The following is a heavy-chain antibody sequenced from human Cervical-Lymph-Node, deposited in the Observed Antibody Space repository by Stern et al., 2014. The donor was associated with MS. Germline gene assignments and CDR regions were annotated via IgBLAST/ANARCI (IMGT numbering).Heavy chain of an antibody. V-gene: IGHV5-51*03. D-gene: IGHD1-14*01. CDR2: IYPDDSDT. CDR1: GYNFPNYW. CDR3: AKGAGATLRRFDF. Sequence: EVQLVESGAEVKKPGESLKISCKGTGYNFPNYWIGWVRQMPGKGLEWMGSIYPDDSDTRYSPSFHAHGTIPADTSTKKPYFQWDGLKASDTAIYFCAKGAGATLRRFDFWGQGTLVTVSS. J-gene: IGHJ4*02.